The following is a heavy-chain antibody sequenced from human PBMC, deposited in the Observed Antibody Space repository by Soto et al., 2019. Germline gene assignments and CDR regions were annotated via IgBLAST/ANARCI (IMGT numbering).Heavy chain of an antibody. V-gene: IGHV3-23*01. D-gene: IGHD2-15*01. CDR3: AEDPSVLVNPGDAFDS. CDR1: GFTFSSYA. J-gene: IGHJ3*02. Sequence: EVQLLESGGGLVQPGGSLRLSCAASGFTFSSYAMSWVRQAPGKGLEWVSAISGSGGSTYYADSVKGRFTISRDTSKNAMYLKMNSLRAEDTAVDYCAEDPSVLVNPGDAFDSWGQGTMVTVSS. CDR2: ISGSGGST.